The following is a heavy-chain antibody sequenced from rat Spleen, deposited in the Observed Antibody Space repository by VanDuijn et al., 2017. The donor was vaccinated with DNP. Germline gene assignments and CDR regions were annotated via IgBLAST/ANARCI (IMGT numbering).Heavy chain of an antibody. J-gene: IGHJ2*01. Sequence: EVQLVESGGGLVQPGNSLKLSCAASGFTFSDYNMAWVRQAPKKGLEWVTTIIFDGSPTYYRDSVKGRFTISRDNAKSILYLQMDSLRSEDTATFYCTTDFERGYWGQGVMVTVSS. CDR3: TTDFERGY. CDR1: GFTFSDYN. D-gene: IGHD1-11*01. V-gene: IGHV5S10*01. CDR2: IIFDGSPT.